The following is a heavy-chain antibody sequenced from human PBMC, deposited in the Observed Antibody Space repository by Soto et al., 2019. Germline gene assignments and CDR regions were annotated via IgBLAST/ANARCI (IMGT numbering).Heavy chain of an antibody. CDR2: INAGSGIT. CDR3: ARAYTGYSSSWYEESYGMDV. D-gene: IGHD6-13*01. CDR1: GYTFTSYA. J-gene: IGHJ6*02. Sequence: ASVKVSCKAAGYTFTSYAMHWVRQAPGQRLEWMGWINAGSGITKRSQKFQGRVTITRDTSASTAYMELSSLRSEDTAVYYCARAYTGYSSSWYEESYGMDVWGQGTTVTVS. V-gene: IGHV1-3*01.